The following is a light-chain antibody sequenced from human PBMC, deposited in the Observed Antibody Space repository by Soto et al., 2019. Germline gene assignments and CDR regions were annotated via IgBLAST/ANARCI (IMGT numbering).Light chain of an antibody. CDR1: SSDVGGYNY. Sequence: QSVLTQPPSASGSPGQSVTISCTGTSSDVGGYNYVSWYQQHPGKAPKLMVYEVTKRPSGVPDRSSGSKSANTASLTVSGLQADDEADYYCSSRAGSAPYVFGTGTKVTVL. J-gene: IGLJ1*01. CDR3: SSRAGSAPYV. CDR2: EVT. V-gene: IGLV2-8*01.